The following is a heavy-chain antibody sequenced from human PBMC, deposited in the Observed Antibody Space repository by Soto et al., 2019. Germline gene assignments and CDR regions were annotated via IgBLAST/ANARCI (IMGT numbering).Heavy chain of an antibody. V-gene: IGHV3-23*01. Sequence: GGSLRLSCAASGFTFSSHAMSGGRQAPGKGLEWVSGVSSSGNTYYADSVKGRFTISRDNSKSTLSLQVNSLRVEDTAVYYCAKGGSRLNTGSEPYCFDCWGQGTLVTVSS. CDR3: AKGGSRLNTGSEPYCFDC. J-gene: IGHJ4*02. CDR2: VSSSGNT. D-gene: IGHD5-12*01. CDR1: GFTFSSHA.